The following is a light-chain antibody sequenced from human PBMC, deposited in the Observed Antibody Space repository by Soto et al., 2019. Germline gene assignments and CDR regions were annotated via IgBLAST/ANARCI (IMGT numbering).Light chain of an antibody. CDR2: TAS. CDR1: QSIRTY. J-gene: IGKJ1*01. V-gene: IGKV1-39*01. Sequence: DIQMTQSPSSLSASVGDRVTITCRASQSIRTYLNWYQQQPGIAPKLLIYTASTLQSGVPSRFSGSGSGTEFTLTISSLQPDDFATYYCQQYNTYSTFGQGTKVDIK. CDR3: QQYNTYST.